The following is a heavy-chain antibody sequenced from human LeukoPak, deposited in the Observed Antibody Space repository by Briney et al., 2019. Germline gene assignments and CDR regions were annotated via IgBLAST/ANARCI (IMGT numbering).Heavy chain of an antibody. CDR3: ARDPAYCTNGVCYTVYYYYYMDV. V-gene: IGHV1-2*02. J-gene: IGHJ6*03. Sequence: ASVKVSCKASGYTFTGYYMHWVRQAPGQGLEWMGWINPNSGGTNYAQKFQGRVTVTRDTSISTAYMELSRLRSDDTAVYYCARDPAYCTNGVCYTVYYYYYMDVWGKGTTVTVSS. CDR1: GYTFTGYY. CDR2: INPNSGGT. D-gene: IGHD2-8*01.